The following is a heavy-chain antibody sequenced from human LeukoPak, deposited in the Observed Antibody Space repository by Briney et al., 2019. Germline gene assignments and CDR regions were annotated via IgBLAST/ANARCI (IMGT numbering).Heavy chain of an antibody. CDR2: MNPNSGNT. Sequence: ASVKVSCKAFGYTFTSYDINWVRQATGQGLEWMGWMNPNSGNTGYAQKFQGRVTMTRNTSISTAYMELSSLRSEDTAVYYCARGGGDYDFWSGYYYFDYWGQGTLVTVSS. CDR3: ARGGGDYDFWSGYYYFDY. V-gene: IGHV1-8*01. CDR1: GYTFTSYD. J-gene: IGHJ4*02. D-gene: IGHD3-3*01.